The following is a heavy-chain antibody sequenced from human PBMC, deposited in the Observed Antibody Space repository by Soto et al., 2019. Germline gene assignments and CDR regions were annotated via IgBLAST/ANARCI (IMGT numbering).Heavy chain of an antibody. J-gene: IGHJ6*02. Sequence: SETLSLTCTVSGGSISSYYWSWIRQPPGKGLEWIGYIYYSGSTNYNPSLKSRVTISVDTSKNQFSLKLSSVTAADTAVYYCARDLAVDGNDYYYGMDVWGQGTTVTVSS. V-gene: IGHV4-59*01. CDR3: ARDLAVDGNDYYYGMDV. CDR2: IYYSGST. CDR1: GGSISSYY. D-gene: IGHD6-19*01.